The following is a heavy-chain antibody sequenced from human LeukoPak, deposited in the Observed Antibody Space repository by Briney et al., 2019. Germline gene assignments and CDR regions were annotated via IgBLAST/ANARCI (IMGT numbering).Heavy chain of an antibody. D-gene: IGHD3-9*01. Sequence: GESLKISCKGSGYSFTSYWIGWVRQMPGKGLQWMWIIYPGDSDTRYSPSFQGQVTISADKSISTAYLQWSSLKASDSFIKQRAAYDILTGLSPWGQGTLVTVSS. CDR2: IYPGDSDT. J-gene: IGHJ5*02. V-gene: IGHV5-51*01. CDR3: AAYDILTGLSP. CDR1: GYSFTSYW.